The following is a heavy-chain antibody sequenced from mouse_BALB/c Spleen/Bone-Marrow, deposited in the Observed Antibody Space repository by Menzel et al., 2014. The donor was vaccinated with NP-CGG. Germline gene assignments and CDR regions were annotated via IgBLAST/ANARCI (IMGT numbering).Heavy chain of an antibody. CDR1: GYTFSDYG. CDR3: GGRYPDYYSLDY. D-gene: IGHD5-1-1*01. CDR2: ISTYCGNI. J-gene: IGHJ4*01. Sequence: VKLQESGLDLVRPGVSVKISCKGSGYTFSDYGMHWVHQTPTKRLEWIGDISTYCGNINYNHKLKGKVTMTVDKSSSTDYFELARLATQDSAIYLFGGRYPDYYSLDYWGHGTSVTVSS. V-gene: IGHV1-67*01.